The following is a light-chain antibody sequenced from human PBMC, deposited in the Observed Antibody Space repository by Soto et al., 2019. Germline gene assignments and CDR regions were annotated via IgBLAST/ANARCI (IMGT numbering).Light chain of an antibody. V-gene: IGKV4-1*01. Sequence: DIVMTQSPDSLAVSLGERATINCKSSQSVLYSSNNKNYLAWYQQKPGQPPKLLIYWASTRESGVPDRFSGSGSGTDFTLTISSLRAEDVAVYYCQQYYSTLLTFGGGTTVEIK. J-gene: IGKJ4*01. CDR1: QSVLYSSNNKNY. CDR2: WAS. CDR3: QQYYSTLLT.